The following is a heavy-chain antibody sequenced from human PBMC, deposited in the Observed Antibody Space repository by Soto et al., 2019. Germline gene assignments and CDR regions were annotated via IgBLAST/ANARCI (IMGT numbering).Heavy chain of an antibody. J-gene: IGHJ5*02. Sequence: GASVKVSCKASGYTFTSYGISWVRQAPGQGLEWMGWISAYNGNTNYAQKLQGRVTVTTDTSTSTAYMELRSLRSDDTAVYYCARDWTYYYDSSGYPIKGWFDPWGQGTLVTVSS. CDR1: GYTFTSYG. V-gene: IGHV1-18*01. CDR3: ARDWTYYYDSSGYPIKGWFDP. CDR2: ISAYNGNT. D-gene: IGHD3-22*01.